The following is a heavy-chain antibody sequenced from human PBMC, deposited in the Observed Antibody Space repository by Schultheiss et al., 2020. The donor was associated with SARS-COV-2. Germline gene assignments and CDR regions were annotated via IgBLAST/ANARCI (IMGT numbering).Heavy chain of an antibody. CDR2: ISYDGSNK. CDR1: GFTFSSYA. Sequence: GESLKISCAASGFTFSSYAMHWVRQAPGKGLEWVAVISYDGSNKYYADSVKGRFTISRDMSKNTLYLQMNSLRAEDTAVYYCAREEGRYCSSTSCYEGRDYWGQGTLVTVSS. CDR3: AREEGRYCSSTSCYEGRDY. J-gene: IGHJ4*02. V-gene: IGHV3-30-3*01. D-gene: IGHD2-2*01.